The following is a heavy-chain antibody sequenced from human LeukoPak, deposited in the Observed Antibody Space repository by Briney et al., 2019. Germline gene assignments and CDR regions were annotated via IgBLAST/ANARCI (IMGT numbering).Heavy chain of an antibody. D-gene: IGHD6-13*01. J-gene: IGHJ5*02. CDR3: ARVVAAAGNNWFDP. CDR1: GDSISSGGYS. Sequence: SETLSLTCAVSGDSISSGGYSWSWIQQTPGKGLEWIAYIHDSGSTYNNPSLKSRLSISIDTSKNQFSLKLNSVTAADTAVYYCARVVAAAGNNWFDPWGQGTLVTVSS. CDR2: IHDSGST. V-gene: IGHV4-30-4*07.